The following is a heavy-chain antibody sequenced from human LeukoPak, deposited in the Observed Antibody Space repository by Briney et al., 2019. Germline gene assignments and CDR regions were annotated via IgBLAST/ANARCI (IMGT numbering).Heavy chain of an antibody. Sequence: GGSLRLSCAASGFMFSSYAMSWVRQAPGKGLEWVSDIGGSGCCAYYAGSVKGRFTISRDNSKNTVFLQMNSLRADDTAAYYCARGLSVGRGVNKLYYFDYWGQGPLVTVSS. CDR1: GFMFSSYA. CDR2: IGGSGCCA. CDR3: ARGLSVGRGVNKLYYFDY. V-gene: IGHV3-23*01. D-gene: IGHD3-10*01. J-gene: IGHJ4*02.